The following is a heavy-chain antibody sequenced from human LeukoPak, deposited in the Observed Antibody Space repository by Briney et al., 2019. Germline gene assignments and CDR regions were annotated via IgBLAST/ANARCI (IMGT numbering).Heavy chain of an antibody. CDR3: ARDLNREDFDY. J-gene: IGHJ4*02. CDR1: GFTFSSYG. CDR2: TWLDGSAT. D-gene: IGHD1-14*01. V-gene: IGHV3-33*01. Sequence: GRSLRLSCAASGFTFSSYGMHWVRQAPGKGLEWVAITWLDGSATYYGDSVKGRFTISRDNSNNTLYLQMSSLRVEDTAVYYCARDLNREDFDYWGQGTLVVVSS.